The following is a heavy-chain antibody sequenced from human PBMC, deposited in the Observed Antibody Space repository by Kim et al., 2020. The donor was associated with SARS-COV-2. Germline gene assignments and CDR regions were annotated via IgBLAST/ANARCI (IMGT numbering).Heavy chain of an antibody. Sequence: GGSLRLSCAASGFTFSDHYMDWVRQAPGKGLEWVGRSRNKARSYTTAYAASVKGRFTISRDDSKNSLYLQMSSLKTEDTAVYYCTRPISSGITMIRGVTSVAGGHYFDYWGQGILVTVSS. D-gene: IGHD3-10*01. CDR3: TRPISSGITMIRGVTSVAGGHYFDY. CDR2: SRNKARSYTT. CDR1: GFTFSDHY. V-gene: IGHV3-72*01. J-gene: IGHJ4*02.